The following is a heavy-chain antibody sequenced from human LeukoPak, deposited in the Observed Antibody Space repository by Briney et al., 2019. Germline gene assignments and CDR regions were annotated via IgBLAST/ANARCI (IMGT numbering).Heavy chain of an antibody. Sequence: GGSLRLSCAASGFDFSAYEMNWVRQAPGKGLEWVSYFAGSDTTTYYADSVKGRFTISRDNAKNSLYLQMNSLRAEDTALYYCATLGYHLNSWGQGTLVTVSS. CDR2: FAGSDTTT. J-gene: IGHJ4*02. D-gene: IGHD3-22*01. V-gene: IGHV3-48*03. CDR1: GFDFSAYE. CDR3: ATLGYHLNS.